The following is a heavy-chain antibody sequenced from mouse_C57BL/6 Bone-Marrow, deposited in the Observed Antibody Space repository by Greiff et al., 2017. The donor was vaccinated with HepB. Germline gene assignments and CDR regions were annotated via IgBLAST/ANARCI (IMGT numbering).Heavy chain of an antibody. CDR1: GFSFNTYA. CDR2: IRSKSNNYAT. D-gene: IGHD2-3*01. J-gene: IGHJ4*01. CDR3: VSQGLRWRDYAMDY. Sequence: EVQRVESGGGLVQPKGSLKLSCAASGFSFNTYAMNWVRQAPGKGLEWVARIRSKSNNYATYYADSVKDRFTISRDDSESMLYLQMNNLKTEDTAMYYCVSQGLRWRDYAMDYWGQGTSVTVSS. V-gene: IGHV10-1*01.